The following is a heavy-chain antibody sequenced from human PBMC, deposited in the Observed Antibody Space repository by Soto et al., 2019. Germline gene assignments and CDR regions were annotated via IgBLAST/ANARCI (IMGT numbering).Heavy chain of an antibody. D-gene: IGHD2-2*01. CDR2: IYYSGST. J-gene: IGHJ5*02. V-gene: IGHV4-39*01. CDR1: GGSISSSSYY. CDR3: ARPGGPIVVVPAAIGDRDPNWFDP. Sequence: SETLPLTCTVSGGSISSSSYYWGWIRQPPGKGLEWIGSIYYSGSTYYNPSLKSRVTISVDTSKNQFSLKLSSVTAADTAVYYCARPGGPIVVVPAAIGDRDPNWFDPWGQGTLVNVSS.